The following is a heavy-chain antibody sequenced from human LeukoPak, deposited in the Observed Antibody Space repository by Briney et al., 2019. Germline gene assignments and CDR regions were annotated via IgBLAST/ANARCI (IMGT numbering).Heavy chain of an antibody. D-gene: IGHD1-1*01. CDR1: GYTFASYG. CDR3: ARDAARTTTPGGPDY. V-gene: IGHV1-18*01. CDR2: ISAYNDDT. J-gene: IGHJ4*02. Sequence: AAVKVSCKASGYTFASYGISWVRQAPGQGLEWMGWISAYNDDTKFAQNLQGRLTMTTDTSTGTAYMELRTLTSDDTALYYCARDAARTTTPGGPDYWGQGTLVTVSS.